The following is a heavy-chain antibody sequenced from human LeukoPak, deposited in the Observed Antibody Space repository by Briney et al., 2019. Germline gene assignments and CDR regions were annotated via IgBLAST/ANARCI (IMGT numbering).Heavy chain of an antibody. Sequence: GGSLRLSCAASGFTFASYAMHWVRQPPGKGLEWVTLLAYDGTNKQYADSVKGRFTISRDNSQNTVDLQMSSLRDEDTALYYCAKDATAVPGTVYMDVWGKGTTVTVSS. J-gene: IGHJ6*03. D-gene: IGHD6-19*01. V-gene: IGHV3-30*04. CDR1: GFTFASYA. CDR2: LAYDGTNK. CDR3: AKDATAVPGTVYMDV.